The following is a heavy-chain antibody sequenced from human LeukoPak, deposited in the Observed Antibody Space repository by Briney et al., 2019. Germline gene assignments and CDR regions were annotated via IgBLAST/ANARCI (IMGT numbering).Heavy chain of an antibody. J-gene: IGHJ6*03. CDR1: GGSISSYY. CDR2: IYTSGST. D-gene: IGHD3-3*01. Sequence: PSETLSLTCTVSGGSISSYYWSWIRQPAGKGLEWIGRIYTSGSTNYNPSLKSRVTISVDKSKNQFSLKLSSATAADTAVYYCARGDFWSGYSPDTYYYYMDVWGKGTTVTVSS. V-gene: IGHV4-4*07. CDR3: ARGDFWSGYSPDTYYYYMDV.